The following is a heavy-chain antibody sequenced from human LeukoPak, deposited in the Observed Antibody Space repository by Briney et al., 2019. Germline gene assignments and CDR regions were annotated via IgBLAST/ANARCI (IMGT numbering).Heavy chain of an antibody. D-gene: IGHD3-10*01. J-gene: IGHJ4*02. Sequence: ASVKVSCKASGYTFSGYYMHWVRQAPGQGLEWMGWINPKTGGTNYAQKFQGRVTMTRDTSISTAYMDLSSLRSDDTAVYYCARDSVDGSGTYYNDSPDYWGQGTLVTVSS. CDR3: ARDSVDGSGTYYNDSPDY. CDR2: INPKTGGT. V-gene: IGHV1-2*02. CDR1: GYTFSGYY.